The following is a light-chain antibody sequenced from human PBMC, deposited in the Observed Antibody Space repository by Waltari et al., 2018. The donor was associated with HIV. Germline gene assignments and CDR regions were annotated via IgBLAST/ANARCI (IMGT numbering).Light chain of an antibody. J-gene: IGLJ2*01. Sequence: SVXTQPPSASGTPGQRVSIXCSXSXPTIGRNYVYWYQQVGGTAPKLLIYRDNQRPSGVSDRFSXSKSGSSASLAISGLRSEDEAAYFCAVWDDSLTGVIFGGKTKLTVL. V-gene: IGLV1-47*01. CDR3: AVWDDSLTGVI. CDR1: XPTIGRNY. CDR2: RDN.